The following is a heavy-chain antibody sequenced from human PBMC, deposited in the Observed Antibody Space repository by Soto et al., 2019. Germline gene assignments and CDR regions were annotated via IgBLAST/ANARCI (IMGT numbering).Heavy chain of an antibody. CDR3: AHRPSYCSGGSCYSGFDY. J-gene: IGHJ4*02. D-gene: IGHD2-15*01. V-gene: IGHV2-5*02. Sequence: QITLKESGPTLVKPTQTLTLTCTFSGFSLSTRGVGVGWIRQPPGKALEWLALIYWDDDKRYSPSLKSRLTITKDPSKNQVVLTMTNMDPVDTATYYCAHRPSYCSGGSCYSGFDYWGQGTLVTVSS. CDR2: IYWDDDK. CDR1: GFSLSTRGVG.